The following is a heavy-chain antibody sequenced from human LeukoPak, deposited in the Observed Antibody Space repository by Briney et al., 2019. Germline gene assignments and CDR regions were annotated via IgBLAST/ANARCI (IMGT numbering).Heavy chain of an antibody. V-gene: IGHV4-39*01. D-gene: IGHD3-10*01. J-gene: IGHJ4*02. Sequence: SETLSLTCTVSGGSISSSSYFWGWIRQPPGKGLEWIGSLYYSGSTFYNPSLKRRVTISVDTSKNQFSLKLSSVTAGDTAVYYCARGSYYGSGRFYFDDWGQGTLVTVSS. CDR2: LYYSGST. CDR1: GGSISSSSYF. CDR3: ARGSYYGSGRFYFDD.